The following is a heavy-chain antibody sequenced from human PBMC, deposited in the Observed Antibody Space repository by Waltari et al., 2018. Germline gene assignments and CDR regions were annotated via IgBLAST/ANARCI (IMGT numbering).Heavy chain of an antibody. Sequence: QLQLQESGPGVVRPSETLPLTCTVSGGSISDHDHYCGWVRQPPGKGLEWIGSAHYRGTAYYNPSLTGRVVISVDTSKNHFSLRLNSMTAADTAVYYCAREAVLYFGELSGEFDYWGQGSLVTVSS. CDR2: AHYRGTA. J-gene: IGHJ4*02. V-gene: IGHV4-39*07. CDR1: GGSISDHDHY. D-gene: IGHD3-10*01. CDR3: AREAVLYFGELSGEFDY.